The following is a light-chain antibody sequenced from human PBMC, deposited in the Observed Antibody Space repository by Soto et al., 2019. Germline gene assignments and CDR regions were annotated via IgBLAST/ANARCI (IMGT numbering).Light chain of an antibody. CDR3: QQYHSYWT. CDR1: QSISSW. CDR2: DAS. V-gene: IGKV1-5*01. J-gene: IGKJ1*01. Sequence: DIQLTHSPSNQTASVGARVTISCRASQSISSWLAWYQQKPGKAPKLLIYDASSLESGVPSRFSGSGSGTEFTLTISSLQPDDFSTYYCQQYHSYWTFGQGTKV.